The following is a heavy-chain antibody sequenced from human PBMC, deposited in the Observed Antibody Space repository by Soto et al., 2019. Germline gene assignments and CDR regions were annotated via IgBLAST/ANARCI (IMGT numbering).Heavy chain of an antibody. D-gene: IGHD2-21*01. CDR3: TREDVHINGDGYYGVPMDV. Sequence: EVQLVESGGDLVKPGGSLRLSCAASGFSVSSKYMSWVRQAPGKGLEWVSLIQSGGTTYYAGSVKCRFTISRYYCENTLFLQMNRLRVKDTDVYYCTREDVHINGDGYYGVPMDVWGKGTTVTVSA. J-gene: IGHJ6*04. CDR1: GFSVSSKY. V-gene: IGHV3-66*01. CDR2: IQSGGTT.